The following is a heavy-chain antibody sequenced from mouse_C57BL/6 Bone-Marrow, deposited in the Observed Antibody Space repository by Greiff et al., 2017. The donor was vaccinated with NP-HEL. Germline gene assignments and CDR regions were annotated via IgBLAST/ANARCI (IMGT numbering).Heavy chain of an antibody. CDR3: ARRDYYGSSLSWYFDV. V-gene: IGHV5-17*01. Sequence: EVQRVESGGGLVKPGGSLKLSCAASGFTFSDYGMHWVRQAPETGLEWVAYISSGSSTIYYADTVKGRFTISRDNAKNTLFLQMTSLRSEDTAMYYCARRDYYGSSLSWYFDVWGTGTTVTVSS. J-gene: IGHJ1*03. CDR1: GFTFSDYG. CDR2: ISSGSSTI. D-gene: IGHD1-1*01.